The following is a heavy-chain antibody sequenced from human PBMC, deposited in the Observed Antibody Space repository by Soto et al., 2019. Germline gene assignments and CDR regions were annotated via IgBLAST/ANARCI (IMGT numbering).Heavy chain of an antibody. CDR2: MNPNSGNT. J-gene: IGHJ4*02. D-gene: IGHD5-12*01. V-gene: IGHV1-8*01. Sequence: QVQLVQSGAEVKKPGASVKVSCKASGYTFTSYDINWVRQATGQGLEWMGWMNPNSGNTGYAQKLQGRVTMTRNTSISTAYMELSSLRSEDTAVYYCARGRFTQRWLQSNFGHYFDYWGQGTLVTVSS. CDR3: ARGRFTQRWLQSNFGHYFDY. CDR1: GYTFTSYD.